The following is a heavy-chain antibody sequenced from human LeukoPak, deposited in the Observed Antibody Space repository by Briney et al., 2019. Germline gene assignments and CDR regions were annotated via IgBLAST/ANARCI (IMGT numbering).Heavy chain of an antibody. J-gene: IGHJ4*02. D-gene: IGHD3-3*01. CDR3: ASAQAETYDFWSGYSQPVDY. Sequence: PSETLSLTCAVYGGSFSGYYWSWIRQPPGKGLEWIGEINHSGSTNYNPSLKSRVTISVDTSKNQFSLKLSSVTAADTAVYYCASAQAETYDFWSGYSQPVDYWGQGTLVTVSS. CDR1: GGSFSGYY. CDR2: INHSGST. V-gene: IGHV4-34*01.